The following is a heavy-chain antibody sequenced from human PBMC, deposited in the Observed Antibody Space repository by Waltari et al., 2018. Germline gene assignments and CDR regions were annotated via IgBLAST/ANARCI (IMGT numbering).Heavy chain of an antibody. CDR1: GFTFSSYA. CDR3: ARDGSWFGEAIPHVY. V-gene: IGHV3-23*01. Sequence: EVQLLESGGGLVQPGGSLRLSCAASGFTFSSYAMSWVRQAPGKGLEWVSAIRGSGGSTYYADSVKGRFTISRDNSKNTLYLQMNSLRAEDTAVYYCARDGSWFGEAIPHVYWGQGTLVTVSS. CDR2: IRGSGGST. D-gene: IGHD3-10*01. J-gene: IGHJ4*02.